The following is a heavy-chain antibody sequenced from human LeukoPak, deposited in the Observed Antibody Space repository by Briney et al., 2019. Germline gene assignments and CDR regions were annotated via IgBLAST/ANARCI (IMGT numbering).Heavy chain of an antibody. Sequence: SETLSLTCTVPNFSISSGNYYWSWIRQPAGKGLEWIGRIYTSGSTNYNPSLKSRVTISVDTSKNQFSLKLSSVTAADTAVYYCARDGPTNYYDSSGYYYYFDYWGQGTLVTVSS. CDR2: IYTSGST. V-gene: IGHV4-61*02. D-gene: IGHD3-22*01. CDR3: ARDGPTNYYDSSGYYYYFDY. CDR1: NFSISSGNYY. J-gene: IGHJ4*02.